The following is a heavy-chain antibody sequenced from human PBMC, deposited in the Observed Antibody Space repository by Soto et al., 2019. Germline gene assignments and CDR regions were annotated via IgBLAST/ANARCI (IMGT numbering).Heavy chain of an antibody. D-gene: IGHD1-7*01. CDR3: AKDIGVTGTNGMDV. Sequence: GVSLRLSCAASGFTFDDYAMHWVRQAPGKGLEWVSLISGDGGSTYYADSVKGRFTISRDNSKNSLYLQMNSLRTEDTALYYCAKDIGVTGTNGMDVWGQGTTVTVSS. J-gene: IGHJ6*02. CDR2: ISGDGGST. CDR1: GFTFDDYA. V-gene: IGHV3-43*02.